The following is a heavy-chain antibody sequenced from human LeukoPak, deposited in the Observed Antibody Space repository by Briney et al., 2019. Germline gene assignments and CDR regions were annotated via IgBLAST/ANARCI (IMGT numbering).Heavy chain of an antibody. D-gene: IGHD3-10*01. J-gene: IGHJ4*02. CDR3: ARDHAGSGDYFDY. CDR1: GFTFSSYA. Sequence: PGGSLRLSCAASGFTFSSYAMSWVRQAPGKGLEWVSSISGRGFSTYYADSVKGRFTISRDNSKNSLYLQMNRLRAEDTAVYYCARDHAGSGDYFDYWGQGTLVTVSS. V-gene: IGHV3-23*01. CDR2: ISGRGFST.